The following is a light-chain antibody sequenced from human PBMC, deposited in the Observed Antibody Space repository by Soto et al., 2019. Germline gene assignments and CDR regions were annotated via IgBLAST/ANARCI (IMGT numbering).Light chain of an antibody. CDR1: QDISNY. CDR2: AAS. Sequence: DIQMTQSPSSLSASVGDRVTITCRASQDISNYLAWYQQKPGKVPKLLIYAASTLQSGVPSRFSGSGSGTDFTLTISSLQPEDVATYYCQKYNSAPPTFGGGTKGEIK. CDR3: QKYNSAPPT. V-gene: IGKV1-27*01. J-gene: IGKJ4*01.